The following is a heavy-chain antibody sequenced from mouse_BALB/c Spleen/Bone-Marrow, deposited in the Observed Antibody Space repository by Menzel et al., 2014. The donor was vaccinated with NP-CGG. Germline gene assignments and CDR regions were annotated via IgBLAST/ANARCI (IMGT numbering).Heavy chain of an antibody. CDR1: GYAFTDYL. CDR2: IKPGSGST. CDR3: AKYDGYFDF. J-gene: IGHJ2*01. D-gene: IGHD2-3*01. V-gene: IGHV1-54*01. Sequence: QVQLKESGAELVRPGTSVKVSCKASGYAFTDYLMEWLKQRPGQGLEWIGVIKPGSGSTNYNEKFKDKATLTADKSSSTAYMHLSSVTSDYSAVDFYAKYDGYFDFWSE.